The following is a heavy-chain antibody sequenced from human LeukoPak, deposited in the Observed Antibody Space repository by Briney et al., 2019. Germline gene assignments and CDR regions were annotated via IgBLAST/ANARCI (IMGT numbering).Heavy chain of an antibody. CDR1: GFTFSGYA. V-gene: IGHV3-30*18. CDR3: VKDRSPGIAVAGTGYYFDY. Sequence: GGSLRLSCEASGFTFSGYAVRWVRQAPGKGLEWVAVISYDGSNKYQTDSVKGRFTISRDNSKNTLYLQMDSLGAEDTAVYYCVKDRSPGIAVAGTGYYFDYWGQGTLVTVSS. CDR2: ISYDGSNK. D-gene: IGHD6-19*01. J-gene: IGHJ4*02.